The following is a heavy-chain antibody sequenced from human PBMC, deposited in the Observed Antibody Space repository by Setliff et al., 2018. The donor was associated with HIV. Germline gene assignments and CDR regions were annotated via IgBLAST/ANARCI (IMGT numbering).Heavy chain of an antibody. CDR1: GGSITSSSYY. D-gene: IGHD4-17*01. CDR2: VYYSGST. Sequence: SETLSLTCTVSGGSITSSSYYWGWIRQPPGKGLEWIGSVYYSGSTYYNPSLKSRISISVDTSKNHFSLKLSSVTATDTAVYYCARRDYGGAFDYWGQGTLVTVSS. CDR3: ARRDYGGAFDY. J-gene: IGHJ4*02. V-gene: IGHV4-39*02.